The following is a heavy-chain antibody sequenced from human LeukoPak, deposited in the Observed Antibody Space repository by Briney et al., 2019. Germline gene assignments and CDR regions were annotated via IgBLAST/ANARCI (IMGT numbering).Heavy chain of an antibody. V-gene: IGHV3-7*04. CDR3: ARGRGSSWTNYFDS. CDR2: IKQDRSEK. J-gene: IGHJ4*02. CDR1: GFSFRSYR. Sequence: GGSVRLSWAASGFSFRSYRMGSARQPAGKGLDWVDQIKQDRSEKYYVHSVKARFTTSRDNAKTSLNLQMSTLRAEDTAVYYWARGRGSSWTNYFDSWGQGTLVPVPS. D-gene: IGHD6-13*01.